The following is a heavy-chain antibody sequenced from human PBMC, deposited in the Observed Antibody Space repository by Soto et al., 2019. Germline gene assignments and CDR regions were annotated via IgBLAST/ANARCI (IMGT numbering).Heavy chain of an antibody. J-gene: IGHJ4*02. Sequence: QVHLVESGGGVVQHGRSLRLSCAASGFIFSDYALNGVRQAQGKGLEWVAVVSSDGSNTFYADSVKGRFSISRDNSKNILYLQMNSLTPEDTAVYYCAGIMGVNPDWGQGTLVTVSS. CDR2: VSSDGSNT. V-gene: IGHV3-30-3*01. CDR1: GFIFSDYA. D-gene: IGHD3-10*01. CDR3: AGIMGVNPD.